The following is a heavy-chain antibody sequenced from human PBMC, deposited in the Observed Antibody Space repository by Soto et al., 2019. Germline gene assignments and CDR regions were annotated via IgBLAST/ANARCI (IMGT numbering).Heavy chain of an antibody. J-gene: IGHJ3*02. Sequence: VASVKVSCKASGGTFSSYAISWVRQAPGQGLEWMGGIIPIFGTANYAQKFQGRVTITADESTSTAYMELSSLRSEDTAVYYCARDGCSGGSCYSGSGGAFDIWGQGTMVTVSS. CDR2: IIPIFGTA. CDR1: GGTFSSYA. CDR3: ARDGCSGGSCYSGSGGAFDI. D-gene: IGHD2-15*01. V-gene: IGHV1-69*13.